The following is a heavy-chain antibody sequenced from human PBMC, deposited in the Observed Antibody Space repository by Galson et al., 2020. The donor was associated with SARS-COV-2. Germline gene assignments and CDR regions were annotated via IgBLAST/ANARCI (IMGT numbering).Heavy chain of an antibody. Sequence: GGSLRLSCAASGFTFSDYGIHWVRQAPGKGLEWVAVIWFDGTNKFYADSVKGRFTISRDDAKNTLYLQMNSLRAEDTAMYYCATEECPGGYSDAASGSMHVWGQGTMVTVSS. J-gene: IGHJ3*01. CDR3: ATEECPGGYSDAASGSMHV. D-gene: IGHD6-13*01. V-gene: IGHV3-33*01. CDR2: IWFDGTNK. CDR1: GFTFSDYG.